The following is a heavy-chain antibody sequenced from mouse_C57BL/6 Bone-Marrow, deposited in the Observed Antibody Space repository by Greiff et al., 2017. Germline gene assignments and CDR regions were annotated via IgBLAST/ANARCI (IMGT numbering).Heavy chain of an antibody. V-gene: IGHV1-69*01. CDR2: IDPSDSYT. CDR3: ARGYDYDYAMDY. D-gene: IGHD2-4*01. J-gene: IGHJ4*01. Sequence: QVQLQQSGAELVMPGASVKLSCKASGYTFTSYWMHWVKQRPGQGLEWIGEIDPSDSYTNYNQKFKGKATLTVDQSSSTAYMQLNSLTSEDSAVYYCARGYDYDYAMDYWGQGTSVTVSS. CDR1: GYTFTSYW.